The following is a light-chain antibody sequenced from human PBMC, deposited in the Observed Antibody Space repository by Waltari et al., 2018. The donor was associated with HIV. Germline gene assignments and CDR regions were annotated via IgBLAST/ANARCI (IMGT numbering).Light chain of an antibody. V-gene: IGLV1-44*01. Sequence: QSVLTQPPSASGTPGQRVAISCSGRSSNSGSNTVNWYQQLPGTAPKLLLYSNNQRPSGVPDRFSGSKSGTSASLAISGLQSEDEADYYCAAWDDSLNGYLFGTGTKVTVL. J-gene: IGLJ1*01. CDR3: AAWDDSLNGYL. CDR1: SSNSGSNT. CDR2: SNN.